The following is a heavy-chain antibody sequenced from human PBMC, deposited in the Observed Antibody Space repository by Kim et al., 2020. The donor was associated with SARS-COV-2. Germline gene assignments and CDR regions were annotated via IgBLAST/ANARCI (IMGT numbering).Heavy chain of an antibody. CDR1: GFTFSSYG. CDR3: ARDEPSSGWHFDY. Sequence: GGSLRPSCAASGFTFSSYGMHWVRQAPGKGLEWVAVIWYDGSNKYYADSVKGRFTISRDNSKNTLYLQMNSLRAEDTAVYYCARDEPSSGWHFDYWGQGTLVTVSS. V-gene: IGHV3-33*01. CDR2: IWYDGSNK. D-gene: IGHD6-19*01. J-gene: IGHJ4*02.